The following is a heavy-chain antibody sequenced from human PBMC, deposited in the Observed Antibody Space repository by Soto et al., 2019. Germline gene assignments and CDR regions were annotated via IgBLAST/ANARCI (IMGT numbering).Heavy chain of an antibody. CDR2: IYYSGNT. J-gene: IGHJ6*02. D-gene: IGHD3-10*01. Sequence: QVQLQESGPGLVKPSQTLSLTCTVSGGSISSGGYYWSWIRQHPGKGLEWIGYIYYSGNTYYNPSLKSRVTISVDTSKNQFSLKPSSVTAADTAVYYCARDGGSGSYYYYGMDVWGQGTTVTVSS. CDR3: ARDGGSGSYYYYGMDV. CDR1: GGSISSGGYY. V-gene: IGHV4-31*03.